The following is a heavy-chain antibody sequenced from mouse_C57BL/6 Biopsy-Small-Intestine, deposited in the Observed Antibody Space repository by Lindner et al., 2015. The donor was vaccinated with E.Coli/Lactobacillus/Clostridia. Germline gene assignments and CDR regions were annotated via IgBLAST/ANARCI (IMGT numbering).Heavy chain of an antibody. CDR1: GYTFTGYY. V-gene: IGHV1-53*01. Sequence: SVKVSCKASGYTFTGYYIHWVRQAPGQGLEWMASINYNTGGTHFAQRFQGRVIMTRDTSISTAYMELSSLRSDDTAVYYCARDPPRPWGQGTLVTVSS. CDR2: INYNTGGT. J-gene: IGHJ4*01. CDR3: ARDPPRP.